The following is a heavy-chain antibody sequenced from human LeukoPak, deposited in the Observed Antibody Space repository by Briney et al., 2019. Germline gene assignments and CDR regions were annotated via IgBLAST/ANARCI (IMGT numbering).Heavy chain of an antibody. Sequence: SETLSLTCTVSGGSISSGDYYWSWIRQPPGKGLEWIGYIYYSGSTYYNPSLKSRVTISVDTSKNQFSLKLSSVTAADTAVYYCARSHDFWSGYNLDYWGQGTLVTVSS. CDR3: ARSHDFWSGYNLDY. CDR2: IYYSGST. V-gene: IGHV4-30-4*08. D-gene: IGHD3-3*01. CDR1: GGSISSGDYY. J-gene: IGHJ4*02.